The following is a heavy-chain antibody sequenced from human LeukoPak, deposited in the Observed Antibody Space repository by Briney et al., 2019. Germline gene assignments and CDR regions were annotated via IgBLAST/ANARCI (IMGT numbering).Heavy chain of an antibody. D-gene: IGHD2-15*01. Sequence: PSETLSLTCTVSGGSISSYYWSWIRQPPGQGLEWIGYIYFSGSTNYNPSLKSRVTISVDTSKNQFSLRLTSVTAADTAVYYCARTYSTPDVWGQGTMVTVSS. CDR1: GGSISSYY. CDR3: ARTYSTPDV. V-gene: IGHV4-59*08. J-gene: IGHJ6*02. CDR2: IYFSGST.